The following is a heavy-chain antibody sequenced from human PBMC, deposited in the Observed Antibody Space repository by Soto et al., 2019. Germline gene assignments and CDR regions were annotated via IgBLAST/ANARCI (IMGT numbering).Heavy chain of an antibody. D-gene: IGHD4-17*01. CDR3: ALTTVRLAFVS. CDR2: IYHSGST. Sequence: PENLCLTCAVSGGSISSSNWWSWVRQPPGKGLEWIGEIYHSGSTNYNPSLKSRVTISVDKSKNQFSLKLSSVTAADTAVYYCALTTVRLAFVSLCQGPLVT. J-gene: IGHJ4*02. CDR1: GGSISSSNW. V-gene: IGHV4-4*03.